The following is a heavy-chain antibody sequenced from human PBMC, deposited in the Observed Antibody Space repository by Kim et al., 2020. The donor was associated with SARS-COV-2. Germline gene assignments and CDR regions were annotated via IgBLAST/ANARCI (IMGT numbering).Heavy chain of an antibody. V-gene: IGHV3-33*01. D-gene: IGHD3-9*01. J-gene: IGHJ6*02. CDR1: GFTFSSYG. CDR2: IWYDGSNK. Sequence: GGSLRLSCAASGFTFSSYGMHWVRQAPGKGLEWVAVIWYDGSNKYYADSVKGRFTISRDNSKNTLYLQMKSLRAEDTAGYYCAREVLNNFDWFHYGMDVWGQGTTVTVSS. CDR3: AREVLNNFDWFHYGMDV.